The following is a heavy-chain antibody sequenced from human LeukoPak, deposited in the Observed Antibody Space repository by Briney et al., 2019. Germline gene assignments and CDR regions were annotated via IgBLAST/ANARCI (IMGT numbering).Heavy chain of an antibody. CDR1: GGSISSSSYY. D-gene: IGHD6-13*01. CDR2: IYYSGST. CDR3: ARIPGYSSNWGYYYYYGMDV. Sequence: SETLSLTCTVSGGSISSSSYYWGRLRQPPGKGLEWIGSIYYSGSTYYNPSLKSRVTISVDASKNQFSLKLSSVTAADTAVYYCARIPGYSSNWGYYYYYGMDVWGQGTTVTVSS. V-gene: IGHV4-39*01. J-gene: IGHJ6*02.